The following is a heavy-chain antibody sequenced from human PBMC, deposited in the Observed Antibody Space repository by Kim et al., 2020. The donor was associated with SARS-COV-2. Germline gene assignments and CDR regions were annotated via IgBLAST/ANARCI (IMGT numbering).Heavy chain of an antibody. CDR3: AREDSSGWGLAFDI. Sequence: GGSLRLSCAASGFTFSSYSMNWVRQAPGKGLEWVSYISSSSSTIYYADSVKGRFTISRDNAKNSLYLQMNSLRDEDTAVYYCAREDSSGWGLAFDIWGQGTMVTVSS. CDR2: ISSSSSTI. D-gene: IGHD6-19*01. CDR1: GFTFSSYS. J-gene: IGHJ3*02. V-gene: IGHV3-48*02.